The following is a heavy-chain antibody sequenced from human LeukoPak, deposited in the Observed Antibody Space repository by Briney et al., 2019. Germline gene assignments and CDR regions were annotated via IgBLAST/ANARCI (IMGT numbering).Heavy chain of an antibody. D-gene: IGHD3-10*01. Sequence: GGSLRLSCAASGFTFGTYAMSWVRQAPGKGLEWVSAISGSGGSTYYADSVKGRFTISRDNSKNTLYLQMNSLRAEDTAVYYCAKASYGLIDYWGQGTLVTVSS. CDR1: GFTFGTYA. J-gene: IGHJ4*02. V-gene: IGHV3-23*01. CDR2: ISGSGGST. CDR3: AKASYGLIDY.